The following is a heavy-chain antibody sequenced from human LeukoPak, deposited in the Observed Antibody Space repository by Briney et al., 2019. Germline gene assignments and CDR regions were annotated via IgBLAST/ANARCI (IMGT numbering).Heavy chain of an antibody. D-gene: IGHD3-3*01. V-gene: IGHV3-30*03. CDR3: VREVSAWPKNWFDP. Sequence: GGSLRLSCSASGFTFISYGMHWVRQAPGKGLEWVALISYEGSIKYYADSVKARFTISRDNSKNTVYLEISSLRAEDTAVYYCVREVSAWPKNWFDPWGQGTLVTVSS. CDR2: ISYEGSIK. CDR1: GFTFISYG. J-gene: IGHJ5*02.